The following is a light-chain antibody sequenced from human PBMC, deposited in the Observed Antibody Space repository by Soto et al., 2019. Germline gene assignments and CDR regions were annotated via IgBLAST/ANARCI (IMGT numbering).Light chain of an antibody. J-gene: IGKJ4*01. CDR2: VAS. V-gene: IGKV3-15*01. CDR3: QQYNRWPLN. CDR1: QSVNSN. Sequence: EIVMTQSPATLSVSPGERATLSCRASQSVNSNLAWYQQKPGQAPRLLIYVASTRATGIPARFSGSGSGTEFTLTISSLQSEDCAVYYCQQYNRWPLNFGRGTKVEIK.